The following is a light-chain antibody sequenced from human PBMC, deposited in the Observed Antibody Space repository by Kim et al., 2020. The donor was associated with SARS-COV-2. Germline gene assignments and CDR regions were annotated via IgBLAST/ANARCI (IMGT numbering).Light chain of an antibody. CDR2: GAS. CDR1: QSVSSY. V-gene: IGKV3-15*01. CDR3: QQHNNLHSRWT. J-gene: IGKJ1*01. Sequence: QWERASLSRRASQSVSSYLGWHQQKPGQSRRLRIAGASTRATRIPARFSGSGSGREFTLIISRLQSEEFAVYYCQQHNNLHSRWTFGQGTQVDI.